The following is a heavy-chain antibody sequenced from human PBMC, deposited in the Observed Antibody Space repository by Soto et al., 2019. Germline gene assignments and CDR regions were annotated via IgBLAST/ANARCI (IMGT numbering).Heavy chain of an antibody. CDR3: AKDLEIAVAGTGYYYYYYMDV. Sequence: EVQLVESGGGLVQPGRSLRLSCAASGFTFDDYAMHWVRQAPGKGQEWVSGISWNSGSIGYADSVKGRFTISRDNAKNSLYLQMNSLRAEDTALYYCAKDLEIAVAGTGYYYYYYMDVWGKGTTVTVSS. J-gene: IGHJ6*03. CDR2: ISWNSGSI. D-gene: IGHD6-19*01. CDR1: GFTFDDYA. V-gene: IGHV3-9*01.